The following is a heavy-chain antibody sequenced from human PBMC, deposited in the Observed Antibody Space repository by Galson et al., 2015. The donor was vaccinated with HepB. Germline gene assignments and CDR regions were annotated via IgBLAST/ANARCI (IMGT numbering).Heavy chain of an antibody. CDR1: GYSFNKFA. J-gene: IGHJ5*02. CDR2: TNTNTGNP. V-gene: IGHV7-4-1*02. Sequence: SVKVSCKASGYSFNKFALNWVRQAPGQGLEWMGWTNTNTGNPTYAQAFTGRFVISLDTSVSTTYLQINSLKVEDTAVYYCAREIINSGSQGWFDPWGQGTLVTVSS. D-gene: IGHD4-23*01. CDR3: AREIINSGSQGWFDP.